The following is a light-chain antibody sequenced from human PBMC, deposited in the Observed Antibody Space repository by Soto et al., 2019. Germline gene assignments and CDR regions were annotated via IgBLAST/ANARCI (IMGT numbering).Light chain of an antibody. CDR3: QQSYSTPPIT. CDR2: WAS. Sequence: DIVMTQSPDSLAVSLGERSTIHCKSSQSCLYSAKNKNFLTWYQQKPGQPPKLLIYWASTRESGVPDRFSGGGSGTEFTLTISSLQPEDFATYYCQQSYSTPPITFGQGTRLEIK. J-gene: IGKJ5*01. V-gene: IGKV4-1*01. CDR1: QSCLYSAKNKNF.